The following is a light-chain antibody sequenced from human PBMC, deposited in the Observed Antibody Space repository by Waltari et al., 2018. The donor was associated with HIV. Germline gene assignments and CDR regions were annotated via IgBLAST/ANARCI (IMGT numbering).Light chain of an antibody. CDR1: SSNIGSHT. Sequence: QPVLTQPPSASGTPGQRVTISCSGSSSNIGSHTVSWYQHLPGTAPKLLVYRNNQRPSGVPDRFSGSKSGTSASLAISGVRSEDEADYYCAAWDDSLLFGGGTKLTVL. CDR3: AAWDDSLL. CDR2: RNN. J-gene: IGLJ2*01. V-gene: IGLV1-44*01.